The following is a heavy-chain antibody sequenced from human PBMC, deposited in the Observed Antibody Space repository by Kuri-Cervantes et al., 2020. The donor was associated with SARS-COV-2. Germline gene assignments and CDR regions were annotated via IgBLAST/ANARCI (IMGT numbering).Heavy chain of an antibody. V-gene: IGHV1-69*05. CDR2: IIPIFGTA. CDR3: ASGVLKPTQSYYMDV. D-gene: IGHD1-1*01. Sequence: SVKVSCKASVGTFSSYAISWVRQAPGQGLEWMGGIIPIFGTANYAQKFQGRVTITTDESTSTAYMELSSLRSEDTAVYYCASGVLKPTQSYYMDVWGKGTTVTVSS. CDR1: VGTFSSYA. J-gene: IGHJ6*03.